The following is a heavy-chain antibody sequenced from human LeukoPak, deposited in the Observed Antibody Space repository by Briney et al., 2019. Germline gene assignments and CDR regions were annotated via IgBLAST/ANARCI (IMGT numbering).Heavy chain of an antibody. V-gene: IGHV3-9*03. CDR1: GFTFDDYA. Sequence: PGRSLRLSCAASGFTFDDYAMHLVRQAPGKGLEWVSGISWNSGSIGYADSVKGRFTISRDNAKNSLYLQMNSLRAEDMALYYCAKGTAGGSSGWYGPCDYWGQGTLVTVSS. J-gene: IGHJ4*02. CDR2: ISWNSGSI. D-gene: IGHD6-19*01. CDR3: AKGTAGGSSGWYGPCDY.